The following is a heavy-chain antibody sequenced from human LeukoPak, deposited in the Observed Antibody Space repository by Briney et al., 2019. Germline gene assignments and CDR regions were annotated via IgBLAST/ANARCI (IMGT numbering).Heavy chain of an antibody. Sequence: PSETLSLTCTVSGGSISSSSYYWGWIRQPPGKGLEWIGIIYHSGSTYYNPSPKSRVTISLDTSKNQFSLKLSSVTAADTAVYYCARVTHNIPDYYYYMDVWGKGTTVTISS. V-gene: IGHV4-39*07. CDR2: IYHSGST. CDR3: ARVTHNIPDYYYYMDV. J-gene: IGHJ6*03. CDR1: GGSISSSSYY. D-gene: IGHD1-1*01.